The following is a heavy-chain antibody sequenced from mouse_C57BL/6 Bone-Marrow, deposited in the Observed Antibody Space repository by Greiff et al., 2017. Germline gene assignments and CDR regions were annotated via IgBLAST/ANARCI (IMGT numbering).Heavy chain of an antibody. J-gene: IGHJ4*01. CDR3: AGRNDYDYAMDY. V-gene: IGHV1-39*01. CDR1: GYSFTDYN. Sequence: EVQVVESGPELVKPGASVKISCKASGYSFTDYNMNWVKQSNGKSLEWIGVINPNYGTTSYNQKFKGKATLTIDKASSTAYMQLNSLTSKDAAVYYCAGRNDYDYAMDYWDQGTAGTVSS. D-gene: IGHD2-4*01. CDR2: INPNYGTT.